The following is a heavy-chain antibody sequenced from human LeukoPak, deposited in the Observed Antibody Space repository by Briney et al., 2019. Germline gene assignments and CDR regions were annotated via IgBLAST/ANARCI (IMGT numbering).Heavy chain of an antibody. CDR2: INPNSGGT. V-gene: IGHV1-2*06. CDR3: ARDIARWSGSYSVSDY. CDR1: GYTFTGYY. J-gene: IGHJ4*02. Sequence: GASVKVSCKASGYTFTGYYMHWVRQAPGQGLEWMGRINPNSGGTNYAQKFQGRVTMTRDTSISTAYMEPSRLRSDDTAVYYCARDIARWSGSYSVSDYWGQGTLVTVSS. D-gene: IGHD1-26*01.